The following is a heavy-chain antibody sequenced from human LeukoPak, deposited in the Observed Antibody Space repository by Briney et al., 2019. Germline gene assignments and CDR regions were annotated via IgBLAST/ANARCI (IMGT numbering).Heavy chain of an antibody. J-gene: IGHJ6*02. CDR3: ARRWGHYGMDV. CDR2: ISAYNGNT. Sequence: GASVKVSCKASGYTFTGYYMHWVRQAPGQGLEWMGWISAYNGNTNYAQKLQGRVTMTTDTSTSTAYMELRSLRSDDTAVYYCARRWGHYGMDVWGQGTTVTVSS. CDR1: GYTFTGYY. D-gene: IGHD5-24*01. V-gene: IGHV1-18*04.